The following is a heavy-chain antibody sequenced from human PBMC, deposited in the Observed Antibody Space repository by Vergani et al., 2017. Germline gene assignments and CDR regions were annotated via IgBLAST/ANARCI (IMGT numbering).Heavy chain of an antibody. V-gene: IGHV3-7*01. CDR1: GFTFSHYW. Sequence: EVQLVESGGGLVQPGGSLRLSCAASGFTFSHYWMDWVRQAPGKGLEWVANIKQDGSEKFYVDSVKGRFTISRDNAKNSVYLQMNSLRAEDTAVYFCARSIDYWGQGTLVTVSS. CDR3: ARSIDY. J-gene: IGHJ4*02. CDR2: IKQDGSEK.